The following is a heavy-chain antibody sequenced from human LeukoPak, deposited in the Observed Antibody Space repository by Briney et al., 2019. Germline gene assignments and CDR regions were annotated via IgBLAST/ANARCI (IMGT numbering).Heavy chain of an antibody. J-gene: IGHJ4*02. CDR1: GYTFTIYG. V-gene: IGHV1-18*01. CDR2: INPYNGNT. D-gene: IGHD3-22*01. CDR3: ARVRAYDSSGYYYRTPEVDY. Sequence: GASVKVSCKASGYTFTIYGISWVRQAPGQGLEWMGWINPYNGNTNYAQKLQGRVTMTTDTSTSTAYMELRSLRSDDTAVYYCARVRAYDSSGYYYRTPEVDYWGQGTLVTVSS.